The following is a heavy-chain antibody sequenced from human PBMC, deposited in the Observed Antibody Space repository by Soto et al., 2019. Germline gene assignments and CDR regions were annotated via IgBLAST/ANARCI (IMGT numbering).Heavy chain of an antibody. CDR2: IIPIFGTA. J-gene: IGHJ5*02. CDR1: GGTFSSYA. Sequence: QVQLVQSGAEVKKPGSSVKVSCKASGGTFSSYAISWVRQAPGQGLEWMGEIIPIFGTANYAQKFQGRVTITEDESMSTAYMELSGLRYEDTAVYDCARDRGPSSGYYPYWFDPWGQGTLVTVSS. V-gene: IGHV1-69*12. CDR3: ARDRGPSSGYYPYWFDP. D-gene: IGHD3-22*01.